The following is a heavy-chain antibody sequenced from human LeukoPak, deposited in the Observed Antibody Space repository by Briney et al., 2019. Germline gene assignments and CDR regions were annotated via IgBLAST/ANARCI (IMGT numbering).Heavy chain of an antibody. V-gene: IGHV3-33*01. CDR2: IYYDGSHK. Sequence: GRSLRLSCAASGFTFDSYVMHWVRQAPGKGPEWVGAIYYDGSHKFYVDSVKGRFTISRDNSKNTLYLQMNSLRAEDTGVYYCASLQVFWGQGTLVTVSS. D-gene: IGHD5-24*01. CDR1: GFTFDSYV. J-gene: IGHJ4*02. CDR3: ASLQVF.